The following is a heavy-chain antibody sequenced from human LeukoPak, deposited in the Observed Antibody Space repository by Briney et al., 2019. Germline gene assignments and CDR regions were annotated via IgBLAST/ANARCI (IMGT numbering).Heavy chain of an antibody. J-gene: IGHJ5*02. CDR2: IYHSGST. CDR1: GGSISSGGYY. Sequence: SETLSLTCTVSGGSISSGGYYWSWIRQHLGKGLEWIGYIYHSGSTYYNPSLKSRVTIPVDTSKNQFSLKLSSVTAADTAVYYCARGEGYCSSTSCHNWFDPWGQGTLVTVSS. D-gene: IGHD2-2*01. V-gene: IGHV4-31*03. CDR3: ARGEGYCSSTSCHNWFDP.